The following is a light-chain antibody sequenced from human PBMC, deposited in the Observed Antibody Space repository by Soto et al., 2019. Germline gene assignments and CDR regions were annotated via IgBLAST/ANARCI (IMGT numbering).Light chain of an antibody. Sequence: QSALTQPASVSGSPGQSITISCTGTSNDVGGYNYVSWYQQHPGKAPKLPIYEVTNRPSGVSNRFSGSRSGNTASLTISGLQAEDEADYYCSSYTGSSTYVFGTGTKLTVL. V-gene: IGLV2-14*01. J-gene: IGLJ1*01. CDR3: SSYTGSSTYV. CDR2: EVT. CDR1: SNDVGGYNY.